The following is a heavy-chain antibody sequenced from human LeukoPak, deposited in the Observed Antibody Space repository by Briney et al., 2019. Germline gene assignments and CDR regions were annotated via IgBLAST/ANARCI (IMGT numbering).Heavy chain of an antibody. V-gene: IGHV1-8*01. CDR1: GYTFTSYD. D-gene: IGHD3-10*01. J-gene: IGHJ3*02. CDR3: ARITMVRGVIMSAFDI. Sequence: EASVKVSCKASGYTFTSYDINWVRQATGQGLEWMGSMNPNSGNTGYAQKFQGRVTMTRNTSISTAYMELSSLRSEDTAVYYCARITMVRGVIMSAFDIWGQGTMVTVSS. CDR2: MNPNSGNT.